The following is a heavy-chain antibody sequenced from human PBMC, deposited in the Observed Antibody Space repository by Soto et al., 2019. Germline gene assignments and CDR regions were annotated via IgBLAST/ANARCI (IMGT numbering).Heavy chain of an antibody. J-gene: IGHJ4*02. Sequence: EVQLMESGGGLVQPGGSLRLSCAASGFTFSTYWMDWVRQTPGKGLEWVANINQDGSEKNYVDSVKGRFTIYRDNAKNSLYLQMSSLTAEDSALYHCSRSLDSWGQGTLVTVSS. CDR2: INQDGSEK. CDR1: GFTFSTYW. V-gene: IGHV3-7*01. CDR3: SRSLDS.